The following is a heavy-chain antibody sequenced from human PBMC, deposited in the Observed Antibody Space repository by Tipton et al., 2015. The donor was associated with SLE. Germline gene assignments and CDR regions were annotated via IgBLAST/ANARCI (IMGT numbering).Heavy chain of an antibody. V-gene: IGHV4-34*09. CDR3: ARDFYDPGSYLGGN. CDR1: GGSFNGYY. CDR2: IYYSGSP. J-gene: IGHJ4*02. D-gene: IGHD3-10*01. Sequence: GLVKPSETLSLICAVYGGSFNGYYWTWIRQPPGKGLEWIGYIYYSGSPYYNPSLKSRASISVDISKNQFSLKLTSVTAADTAMYYCARDFYDPGSYLGGNWGQGTLVTVS.